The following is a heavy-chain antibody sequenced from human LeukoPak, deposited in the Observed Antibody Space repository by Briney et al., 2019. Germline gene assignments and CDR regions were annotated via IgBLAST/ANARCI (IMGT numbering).Heavy chain of an antibody. CDR3: ASRATNTCFAP. CDR2: INPSGGST. V-gene: IGHV1-46*01. CDR1: GYTFTSYY. J-gene: IGHJ5*02. Sequence: ASVKLSCKASGYTFTSYYIHWGRHPPAQGLECRGIINPSGGSTSYAQKFQGRVTMTRDTSTSTVYMELSRLRSEDTAVYYCASRATNTCFAPWRPGTLVTVSS.